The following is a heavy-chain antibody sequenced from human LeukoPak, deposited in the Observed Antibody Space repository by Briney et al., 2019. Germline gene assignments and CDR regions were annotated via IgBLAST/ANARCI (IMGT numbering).Heavy chain of an antibody. Sequence: PGGSLRLSCAASGFTFSSYGMHWVRQAPGKGMEWVAVISYDGSNKYYADSVKGGLTICRDNSKKTLYLQMNSLRAEDTAVYYCAKDRSYGSETYYFDSWGQGTLVTVS. CDR3: AKDRSYGSETYYFDS. CDR2: ISYDGSNK. V-gene: IGHV3-30*18. J-gene: IGHJ4*02. CDR1: GFTFSSYG. D-gene: IGHD3-10*01.